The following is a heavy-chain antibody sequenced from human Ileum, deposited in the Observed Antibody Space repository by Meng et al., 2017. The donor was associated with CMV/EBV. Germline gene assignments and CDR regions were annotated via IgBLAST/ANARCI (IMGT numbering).Heavy chain of an antibody. CDR1: AFSYSGYS. J-gene: IGHJ4*02. D-gene: IGHD2-21*01. V-gene: IGHV3-23*03. CDR3: VNDKTVDGLFNFDF. Sequence: SAFSYSGYSLNGVRQGRGKGVEWVAIMYVGWSGINYYAATVKGRFTSTRDNSRNMIYLQMSSLRADDTAIYYCVNDKTVDGLFNFDFWGRGTLVTVSS. CDR2: MYVGWSGIN.